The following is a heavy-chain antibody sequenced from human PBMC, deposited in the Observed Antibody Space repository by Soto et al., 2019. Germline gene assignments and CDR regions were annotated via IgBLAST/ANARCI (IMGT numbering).Heavy chain of an antibody. CDR3: ARIDGSGPPGWDAFDI. V-gene: IGHV4-59*01. D-gene: IGHD3-10*01. CDR1: GGSISSYY. J-gene: IGHJ3*02. Sequence: TSETLSLTCTVSGGSISSYYWSWIRQPPGKGLEWIGYIYYSGSTNYNPSPKSRVTISVDTSRNQFSLKLSSVTAADTAVYYCARIDGSGPPGWDAFDIWGQGTMVTVSS. CDR2: IYYSGST.